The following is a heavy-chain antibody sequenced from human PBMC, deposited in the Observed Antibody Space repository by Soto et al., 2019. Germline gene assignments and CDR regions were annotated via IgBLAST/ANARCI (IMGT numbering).Heavy chain of an antibody. CDR1: GGSISSGGYY. Sequence: TLSLTCTVSGGSISSGGYYWSWIRQHPGKGLEWIGYIYYSGSTYYNPSLKSRVTISVDTSKNQFSLKLSSVTAADTAVYYCARSGDNFNVLDYWGQGTPVTVSS. CDR2: IYYSGST. CDR3: ARSGDNFNVLDY. D-gene: IGHD1-1*01. V-gene: IGHV4-31*03. J-gene: IGHJ4*02.